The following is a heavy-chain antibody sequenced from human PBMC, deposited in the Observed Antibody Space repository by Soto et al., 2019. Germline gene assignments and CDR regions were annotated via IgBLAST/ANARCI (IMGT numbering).Heavy chain of an antibody. V-gene: IGHV6-1*01. J-gene: IGHJ4*02. D-gene: IGHD6-19*01. Sequence: SQTLSLTCAISGDSVSSNSAAWNWIRQSPSRGLEWLGRTYYRSKWYNDYAVSVKSRITINPDTSKNQFSLQLNSVTPEDTAVYYCARDRDSSGWYPGPLDYWGQGTLVTAPQ. CDR2: TYYRSKWYN. CDR1: GDSVSSNSAA. CDR3: ARDRDSSGWYPGPLDY.